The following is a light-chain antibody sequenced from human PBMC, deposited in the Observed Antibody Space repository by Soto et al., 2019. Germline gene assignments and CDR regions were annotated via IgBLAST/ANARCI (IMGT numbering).Light chain of an antibody. Sequence: DIQMTQSPSSLSASVGDRVLITCRASQSINTYLNWYQKKSGKAPRVLIYAASSLLSGVPSRFSGSGSGTDFTLTISRLQPEDFATYYCQQSYSAPCTFGPGTTVDAK. CDR2: AAS. CDR1: QSINTY. V-gene: IGKV1-39*01. CDR3: QQSYSAPCT. J-gene: IGKJ3*01.